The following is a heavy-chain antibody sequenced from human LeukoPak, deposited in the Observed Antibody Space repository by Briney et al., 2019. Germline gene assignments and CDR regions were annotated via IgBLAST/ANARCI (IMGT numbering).Heavy chain of an antibody. CDR3: ARQAARHPFDY. J-gene: IGHJ4*02. CDR2: INHSGST. Sequence: PSETLSLTCAVYGGSFSGYYWSWIRQPPGKGLEWIGEINHSGSTNYNPSLKSRVTISVDTSKNQFSLKLSSVTAADTAVYYCARQAARHPFDYWGQGTLVTVSS. D-gene: IGHD6-6*01. CDR1: GGSFSGYY. V-gene: IGHV4-34*01.